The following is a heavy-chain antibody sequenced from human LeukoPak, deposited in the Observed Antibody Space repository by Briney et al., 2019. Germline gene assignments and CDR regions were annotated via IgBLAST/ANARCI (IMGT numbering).Heavy chain of an antibody. CDR2: IIPIFGTA. D-gene: IGHD3-22*01. J-gene: IGHJ5*02. CDR3: ARDRALPSERNYYDSSGYRGRWFDP. V-gene: IGHV1-69*05. CDR1: GGTFSSYA. Sequence: SVKVSCKASGGTFSSYAISWVRQAPGQGLEWMGGIIPIFGTANYAQKFQGRVTITTDESTSTAYMELSSLRSEDTAVYYCARDRALPSERNYYDSSGYRGRWFDPWGQGTLVTVSS.